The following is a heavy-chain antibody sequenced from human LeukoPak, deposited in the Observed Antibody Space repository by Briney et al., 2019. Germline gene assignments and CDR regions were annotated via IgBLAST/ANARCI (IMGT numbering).Heavy chain of an antibody. CDR2: ISSSSTI. CDR1: GFTFSSYS. D-gene: IGHD6-13*01. CDR3: ARDKFKSGSSSWYPFDY. J-gene: IGHJ4*02. V-gene: IGHV3-48*04. Sequence: GGSLRLSCAASGFTFSSYSMNWVRQAPGKGLEWVSYISSSSTIYYADSVKGRFTISRDNAKNSLYLQMNSLRAEDTAVYYCARDKFKSGSSSWYPFDYWGQGTLVTVSS.